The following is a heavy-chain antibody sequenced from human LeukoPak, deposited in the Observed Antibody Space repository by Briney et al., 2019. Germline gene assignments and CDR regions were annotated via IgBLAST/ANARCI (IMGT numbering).Heavy chain of an antibody. CDR2: ISGSGGST. CDR3: ANVGGGYDPRDY. D-gene: IGHD5-12*01. V-gene: IGHV3-23*01. CDR1: GFTLSSYA. Sequence: AGGSLRLSCAASGFTLSSYAMSWVRQAPGKGLEWVSAISGSGGSTYYADSVKGRFTISRDNSKNTLYLQMNSLRAEDTAVYYCANVGGGYDPRDYWGQGTLVTVSS. J-gene: IGHJ4*02.